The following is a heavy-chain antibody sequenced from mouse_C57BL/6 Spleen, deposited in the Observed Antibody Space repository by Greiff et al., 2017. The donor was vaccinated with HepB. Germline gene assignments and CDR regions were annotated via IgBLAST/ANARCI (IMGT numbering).Heavy chain of an antibody. Sequence: EVQLVESGGGLVQPGGSLSLSCAASGFTFTDYYMSWVRQPPGKALEWLGFIRNKANGYTTEYSASVKGRFTISRDNFQSFFYLQMNALRADDSATYSCASYYSNPFAYWGQGTLVTVSA. J-gene: IGHJ3*01. V-gene: IGHV7-3*01. CDR1: GFTFTDYY. CDR3: ASYYSNPFAY. CDR2: IRNKANGYTT. D-gene: IGHD2-5*01.